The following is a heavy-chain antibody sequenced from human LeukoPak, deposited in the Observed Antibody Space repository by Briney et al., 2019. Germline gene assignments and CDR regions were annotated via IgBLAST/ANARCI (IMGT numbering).Heavy chain of an antibody. D-gene: IGHD1-26*01. J-gene: IGHJ4*02. CDR1: GFSFTNYA. V-gene: IGHV3-23*01. CDR3: AKDSSSGTYFDY. CDR2: MKGGGET. Sequence: GGSLRLSCAASGFSFTNYAMSWVRQAPARGPEWLSSMKGGGETFYADSVKGRFTISRDNSKNTLYLQLKSLRAEDTAVYYCAKDSSSGTYFDYWGQGTLVTVS.